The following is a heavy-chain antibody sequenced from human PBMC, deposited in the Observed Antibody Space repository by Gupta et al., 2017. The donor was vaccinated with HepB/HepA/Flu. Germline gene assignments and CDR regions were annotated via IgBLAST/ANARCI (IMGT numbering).Heavy chain of an antibody. D-gene: IGHD5-18*01. CDR3: ARGPAGDSDTAMVYMDV. J-gene: IGHJ6*03. CDR1: GGSFSGYY. CDR2: INHSGST. Sequence: QVQLQQWGAGLLKPSETLSLTCAVYGGSFSGYYWSWIRQPPGKGLEWIGEINHSGSTNYNPSLKSRVTISVDTSKNQFSLKLSSVTAADTAVYYCARGPAGDSDTAMVYMDVWGKGTTVTVSS. V-gene: IGHV4-34*01.